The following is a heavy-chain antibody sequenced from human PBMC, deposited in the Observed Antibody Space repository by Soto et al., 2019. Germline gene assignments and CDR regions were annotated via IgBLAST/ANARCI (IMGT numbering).Heavy chain of an antibody. D-gene: IGHD6-19*01. CDR1: GYTFTSYG. Sequence: QVQLVQSGAEVKKPGASVKVSCKASGYTFTSYGISWVRQAPGQELEWMGWISAYNGNTNYAQKLQGRVTMTTDTSTSTAYMELRSLRSDDTAVYYCARIHSGWSFDYYYYGMDVWGQGTTVTVSS. CDR2: ISAYNGNT. V-gene: IGHV1-18*01. J-gene: IGHJ6*02. CDR3: ARIHSGWSFDYYYYGMDV.